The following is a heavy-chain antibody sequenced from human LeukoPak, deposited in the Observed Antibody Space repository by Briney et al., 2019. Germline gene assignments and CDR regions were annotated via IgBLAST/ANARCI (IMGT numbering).Heavy chain of an antibody. Sequence: PGASVKVSCKASGGTFSSYAISWVRQAPGQGLEWMGGIIPIFGTANYAQKFQGRVTITADKSTSTAYMELSSLRSEDTAVYYCAREPDCSGGSCSNQIWSSAFDIWGQGTMVTVSS. D-gene: IGHD2-15*01. CDR1: GGTFSSYA. J-gene: IGHJ3*02. CDR3: AREPDCSGGSCSNQIWSSAFDI. CDR2: IIPIFGTA. V-gene: IGHV1-69*06.